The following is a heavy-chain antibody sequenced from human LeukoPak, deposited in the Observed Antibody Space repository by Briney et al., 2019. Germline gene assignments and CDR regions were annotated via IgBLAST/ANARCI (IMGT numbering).Heavy chain of an antibody. CDR1: GGSISSSSFS. Sequence: SETLSLTCIVSGGSISSSSFSWGWIRQPPGKGLEWIGTTYYSGGTYYNPSLKSRVTIFVDTSKNQFSLMLSSVTAADTAVYYCARRQYSYGYREFDYWGQGTLVTVSS. CDR2: TYYSGGT. J-gene: IGHJ4*02. V-gene: IGHV4-39*01. D-gene: IGHD5-18*01. CDR3: ARRQYSYGYREFDY.